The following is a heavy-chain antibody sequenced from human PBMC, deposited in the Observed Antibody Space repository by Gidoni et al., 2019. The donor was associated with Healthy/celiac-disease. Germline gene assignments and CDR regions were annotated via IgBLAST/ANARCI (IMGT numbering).Heavy chain of an antibody. CDR2: MNPSSGNT. CDR1: GYTFTRYD. J-gene: IGHJ5*02. V-gene: IGHV1-8*01. Sequence: QAQLVPSAPEVKKPGAAVNVSCKASGYTFTRYDINRVRQATGQGREWMRRMNPSSGNTAYAKKFQGRVIMTSNTYICTAYMALSSLKSEDTAVYYGTRFAARPIDWFDPWGQGTLVTVSS. CDR3: TRFAARPIDWFDP. D-gene: IGHD6-6*01.